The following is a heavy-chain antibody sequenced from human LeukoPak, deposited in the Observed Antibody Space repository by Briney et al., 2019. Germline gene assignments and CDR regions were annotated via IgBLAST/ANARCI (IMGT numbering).Heavy chain of an antibody. Sequence: AASVKVSSKASGYTFTSYYMHWVRQDPGQGLEWMGIINPSGGSTSYAQKFQGRVTMTRDTSTSTVYMELSSLRSEETAVYYCASFTGSSRAFGEFEPWGQGTLVTVSS. V-gene: IGHV1-46*01. CDR1: GYTFTSYY. CDR2: INPSGGST. J-gene: IGHJ5*02. CDR3: ASFTGSSRAFGEFEP. D-gene: IGHD3-10*01.